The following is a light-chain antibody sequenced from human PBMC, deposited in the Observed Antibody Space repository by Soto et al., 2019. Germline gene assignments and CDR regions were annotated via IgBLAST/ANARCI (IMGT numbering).Light chain of an antibody. V-gene: IGKV1-5*01. CDR2: DAS. CDR3: QQYNSFSAT. CDR1: QDISSW. Sequence: DIQMTQSPSSLSASVGDRFTITCRASQDISSWLVWYQQKPGKAPKLLIYDASSLESGVPSRFSGSRSGTEFTLTIRSLQPDDFATYYCQQYNSFSATFGQGTKVDIK. J-gene: IGKJ1*01.